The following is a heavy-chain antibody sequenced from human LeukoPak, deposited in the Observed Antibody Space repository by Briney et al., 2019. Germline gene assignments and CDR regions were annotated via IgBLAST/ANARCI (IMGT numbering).Heavy chain of an antibody. J-gene: IGHJ4*02. V-gene: IGHV3-7*01. D-gene: IGHD5-12*01. CDR2: MKQDGSAK. CDR3: ARDQGVALDF. Sequence: PGGSLRLSCAVSGFTFSSYWMAWVRQAPGKGLEWVANMKQDGSAKHYADSVKGRFTISRDNAKNSLYLQMNSLRAEDTAVYYCARDQGVALDFWGLGSLVTVSS. CDR1: GFTFSSYW.